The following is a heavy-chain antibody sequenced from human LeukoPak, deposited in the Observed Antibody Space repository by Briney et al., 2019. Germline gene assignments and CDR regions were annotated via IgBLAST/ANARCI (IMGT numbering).Heavy chain of an antibody. J-gene: IGHJ6*03. CDR3: ARQTGAYYYYMDV. CDR1: GDSINSGHYY. D-gene: IGHD7-27*01. Sequence: PSETLSLTCSVSGDSINSGHYYWAWIRQPPGKGLEWIGTIYHSGNTFYNPSLKSRVTISVDTSKNQFSLKLSSVTAADTAVYYCARQTGAYYYYMDVWGKGTTVTVSS. V-gene: IGHV4-39*01. CDR2: IYHSGNT.